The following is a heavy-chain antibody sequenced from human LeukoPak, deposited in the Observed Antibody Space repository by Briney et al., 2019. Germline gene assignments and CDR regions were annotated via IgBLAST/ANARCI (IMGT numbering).Heavy chain of an antibody. Sequence: SETLSLTCAVSGYSISFGYYWGWIRQPPGKGLEWIGRMYHSGSTYYNPSLKSRVAISIDTSKSQFSLRVTSVTAADTAVYYCARDRRVGPTYGWFDPWGQGTLVTVSS. D-gene: IGHD1-26*01. CDR3: ARDRRVGPTYGWFDP. V-gene: IGHV4-38-2*02. CDR2: MYHSGST. CDR1: GYSISFGYY. J-gene: IGHJ5*02.